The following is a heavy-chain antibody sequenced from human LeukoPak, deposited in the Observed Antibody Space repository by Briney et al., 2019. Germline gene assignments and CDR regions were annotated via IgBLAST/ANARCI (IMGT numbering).Heavy chain of an antibody. Sequence: KAGGSLRLSCAASGFTFSDYYMSRIRQAPGKGLEWVSYISSSGSTIYYADSVKGRFTISRDNAKNSLYLQMNSLRAEDTAVYYCARVDTATWFDYWGQGTLVTVSS. V-gene: IGHV3-11*01. CDR1: GFTFSDYY. J-gene: IGHJ4*02. CDR3: ARVDTATWFDY. D-gene: IGHD5-18*01. CDR2: ISSSGSTI.